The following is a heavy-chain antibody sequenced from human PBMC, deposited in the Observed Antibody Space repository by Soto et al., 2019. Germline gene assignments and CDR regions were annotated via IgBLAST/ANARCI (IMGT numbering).Heavy chain of an antibody. CDR1: GYTFTTYG. Sequence: ASVKVSCKASGYTFTTYGINWVRQAPGQGLEWMGWISGYNGKTYYAQNYEVRLTMTTDTTTSTAYMELRSLRSDDTAVYDWEAAGWYGVSFDRWGQGKMVTV. V-gene: IGHV1-18*04. CDR3: EAAGWYGVSFDR. D-gene: IGHD6-19*01. J-gene: IGHJ3*01. CDR2: ISGYNGKT.